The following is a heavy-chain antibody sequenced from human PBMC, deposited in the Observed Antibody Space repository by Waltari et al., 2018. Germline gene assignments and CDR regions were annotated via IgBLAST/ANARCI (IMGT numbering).Heavy chain of an antibody. CDR3: ARVDKDGYKKAPAKGDYYFDY. J-gene: IGHJ4*02. D-gene: IGHD5-12*01. CDR1: GGSISSGSYY. CDR2: IYTSGST. V-gene: IGHV4-61*02. Sequence: QVQLQESGPGLVKPSQTLSLTCTVSGGSISSGSYYWSWIRQPAGKGLEWIGRIYTSGSTNYNPSLKSRVTISVDTSKNQFSLKLSSVTAADTAVYYCARVDKDGYKKAPAKGDYYFDYWGQGTLVTVSS.